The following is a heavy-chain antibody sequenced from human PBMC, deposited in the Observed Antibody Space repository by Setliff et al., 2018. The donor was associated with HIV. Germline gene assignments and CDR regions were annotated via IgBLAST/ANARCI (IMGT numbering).Heavy chain of an antibody. CDR3: AVTSMASSFDY. CDR2: IKEDGSEK. D-gene: IGHD5-18*01. V-gene: IGHV3-7*01. CDR1: GFSFSSYW. J-gene: IGHJ4*02. Sequence: PGGSLRLSCAASGFSFSSYWMSWVRQAPGKGLEWVANIKEDGSEKYYVDSVGGRFTISRDNGKNSLYLQMNSRRAEDTAVYYCAVTSMASSFDYWGQGALVTVSS.